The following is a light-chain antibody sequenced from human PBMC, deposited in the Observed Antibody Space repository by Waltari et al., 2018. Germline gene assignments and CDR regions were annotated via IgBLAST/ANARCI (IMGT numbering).Light chain of an antibody. Sequence: SYVLTQPPSVSVAPEQTASITCGGNNLGSRSLHWYQQKPGQAPVLVVYADRDRPSGIPERFSGSNSGNTATLTISRVEAGDEADYYCQVWDSSSDLEIFGGGTKLTVL. CDR1: NLGSRS. CDR2: ADR. V-gene: IGLV3-21*02. CDR3: QVWDSSSDLEI. J-gene: IGLJ2*01.